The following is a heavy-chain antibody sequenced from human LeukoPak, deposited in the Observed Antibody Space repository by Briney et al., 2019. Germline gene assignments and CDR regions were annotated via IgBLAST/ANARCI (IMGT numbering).Heavy chain of an antibody. D-gene: IGHD2-2*01. CDR1: GLTFNGYW. Sequence: GGSLRLSCAASGLTFNGYWMSWVRQAPGKGLEWVANIKEDGSAQYYVGSVKGRLTISRDNAKNSLSLQMNSLRAEDTAVYYCATSSNAPGNHWGQGTLVTVSS. CDR2: IKEDGSAQ. J-gene: IGHJ5*02. CDR3: ATSSNAPGNH. V-gene: IGHV3-7*01.